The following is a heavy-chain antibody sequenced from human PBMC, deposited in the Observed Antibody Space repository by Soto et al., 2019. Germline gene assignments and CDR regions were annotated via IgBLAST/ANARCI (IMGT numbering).Heavy chain of an antibody. J-gene: IGHJ4*02. CDR3: ARVSGYSGNKNDY. D-gene: IGHD3-22*01. CDR1: GFTFSDHY. CDR2: TRNKANSYTT. V-gene: IGHV3-72*01. Sequence: GGSLRLSCAASGFTFSDHYMDWVRQAPGKGLEWVGRTRNKANSYTTEYAASVKGRITISRDDSKNSLYLQMNSLKTEDTAVYYCARVSGYSGNKNDYWGQGTLVTVSS.